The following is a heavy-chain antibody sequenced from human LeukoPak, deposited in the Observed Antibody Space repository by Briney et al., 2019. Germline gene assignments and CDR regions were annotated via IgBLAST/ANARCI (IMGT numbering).Heavy chain of an antibody. D-gene: IGHD3-22*01. Sequence: GGSLRLSCAASGFTFSSYAMSWVRQAPGKRLEWVSAISGSGGSTYYADSVKGRFTISRDNSKNTLYLQMNSLRAEDTAVYYCAKDRSYDSSGYYYEAHAFDIWGQGTMVTVSS. V-gene: IGHV3-23*01. CDR3: AKDRSYDSSGYYYEAHAFDI. J-gene: IGHJ3*02. CDR2: ISGSGGST. CDR1: GFTFSSYA.